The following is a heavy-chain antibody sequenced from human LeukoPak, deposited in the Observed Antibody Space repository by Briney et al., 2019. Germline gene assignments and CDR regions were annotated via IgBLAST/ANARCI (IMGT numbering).Heavy chain of an antibody. CDR2: IKEDGSEK. J-gene: IGHJ4*01. D-gene: IGHD2-21*02. Sequence: GGSLRLYCAASGFTFSSYWMSWVRQAPRKGLEWVANIKEDGSEKYYVDSVKGRFTISRDNAKNSLYLQMNSLRPEDTAVYYCASQFWWTAVTATALDYWGHGTLVTVSS. V-gene: IGHV3-7*05. CDR1: GFTFSSYW. CDR3: ASQFWWTAVTATALDY.